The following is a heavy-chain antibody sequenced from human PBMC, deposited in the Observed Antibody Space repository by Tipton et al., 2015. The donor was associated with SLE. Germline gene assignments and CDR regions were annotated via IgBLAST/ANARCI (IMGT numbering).Heavy chain of an antibody. CDR2: IYHSGST. Sequence: TLSLTCAVSSGSISSSGYSWSWIRQPPGKGLEWIGYIYHSGSTYYNPSLKSRVTISLDRSKNQFSLNLTSVTAADTAVYFCASRTYYYDSSLAFDIWGQGTMVTVSS. CDR3: ASRTYYYDSSLAFDI. CDR1: SGSISSSGYS. V-gene: IGHV4-30-2*01. J-gene: IGHJ3*02. D-gene: IGHD3-22*01.